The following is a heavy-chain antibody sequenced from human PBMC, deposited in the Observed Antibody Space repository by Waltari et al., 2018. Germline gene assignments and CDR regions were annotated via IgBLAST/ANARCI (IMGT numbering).Heavy chain of an antibody. CDR2: IYSGGST. CDR1: GFTVSSNY. V-gene: IGHV3-66*01. J-gene: IGHJ4*02. CDR3: ARDLPPVD. Sequence: EVQLVESGGGLVQPGGSLRLSCAASGFTVSSNYMSWVRQAPGKGLEWVSVIYSGGSTYYADSGKGRFTSSRDNSKNTLYLQMNSLRAEDTAVYYCARDLPPVDWGQGTLVTVSS.